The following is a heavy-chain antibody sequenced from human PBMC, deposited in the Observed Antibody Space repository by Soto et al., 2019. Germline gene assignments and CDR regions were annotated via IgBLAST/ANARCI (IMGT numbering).Heavy chain of an antibody. CDR2: INSDGSST. V-gene: IGHV3-74*01. Sequence: PGWSLRLSCAASGFTFSSYWMHWVRQAPGKGLVWVSRINSDGSSTSYADSVKGRFTISRDNAKNTLYLQMNSLRAEDTAVYYCARDPDYYDSSGYYDHWGQGTLVTVSA. D-gene: IGHD3-22*01. CDR3: ARDPDYYDSSGYYDH. J-gene: IGHJ5*02. CDR1: GFTFSSYW.